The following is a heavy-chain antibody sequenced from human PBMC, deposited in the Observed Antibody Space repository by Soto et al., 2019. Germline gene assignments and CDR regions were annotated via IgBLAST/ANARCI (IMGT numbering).Heavy chain of an antibody. J-gene: IGHJ4*02. V-gene: IGHV3-15*07. CDR3: TTEFDYYDSSGYYYATDY. Sequence: SVSNAWMNWVRPAPGKGLEWVGRIKSKTDGGTTDYAAPVKGRFTISRDDSKDTLYLQMNSLKTEDTAVYYCTTEFDYYDSSGYYYATDYWGQGALVTXSS. CDR1: SVSNAW. D-gene: IGHD3-22*01. CDR2: IKSKTDGGTT.